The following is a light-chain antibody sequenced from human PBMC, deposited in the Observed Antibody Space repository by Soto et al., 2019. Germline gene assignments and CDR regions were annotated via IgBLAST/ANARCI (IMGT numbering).Light chain of an antibody. CDR1: RSNIGTYA. V-gene: IGLV1-44*01. CDR3: AAWDFSLRTVV. CDR2: RNH. J-gene: IGLJ2*01. Sequence: QSVLTQSPSASVTPGQWVTISCSGSRSNIGTYAVNWYQQLPGAAPTLLFFRNHQRPSGVPDRFSGSKSGTSASLAISGPQSEDEVDYYCAAWDFSLRTVVFGGGTKLTVL.